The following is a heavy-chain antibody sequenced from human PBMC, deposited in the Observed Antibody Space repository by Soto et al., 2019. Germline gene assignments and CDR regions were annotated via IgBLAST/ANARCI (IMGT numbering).Heavy chain of an antibody. J-gene: IGHJ6*02. CDR3: AGNIAAAGRRYYGMDV. Sequence: QVQLQESGPGLVKPSETLSLTCTVSGGSMSGYYWSWIRQAAGKGLEWIGRVYTSETTYYNPSLKSRVTMSLDTSKSQFSLNLYSLTAADTAVYYCAGNIAAAGRRYYGMDVWGQGTTVTVSS. V-gene: IGHV4-4*07. D-gene: IGHD6-13*01. CDR1: GGSMSGYY. CDR2: VYTSETT.